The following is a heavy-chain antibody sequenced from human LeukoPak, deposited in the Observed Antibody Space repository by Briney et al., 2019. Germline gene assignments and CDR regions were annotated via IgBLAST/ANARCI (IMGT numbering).Heavy chain of an antibody. CDR3: TRGPRFGYPGY. CDR2: IIQSGNT. D-gene: IGHD3-10*01. J-gene: IGHJ4*02. CDR1: GGSFSGYY. Sequence: PSETLSLTCAVYGGSFSGYYWNWIRQPPGKRLEWIGEIIQSGNTYYNPSLKCRVTVSLDTSKNQFSLKLSSVTAADTAVYYCTRGPRFGYPGYWGQGTLVTVSS. V-gene: IGHV4-34*01.